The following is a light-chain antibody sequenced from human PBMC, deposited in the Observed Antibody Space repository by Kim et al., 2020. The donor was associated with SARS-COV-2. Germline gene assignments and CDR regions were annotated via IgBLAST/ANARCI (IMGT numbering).Light chain of an antibody. Sequence: GHSVTISCTGTSSDLGGYNYVSWYQQHPGKAPKLMIYEVSKRPSGVPDRFSGSKSGNTASLMVSGLLAEDEADYYCSSYAGNNNLVFGGGTQLTVL. CDR2: EVS. CDR1: SSDLGGYNY. J-gene: IGLJ2*01. CDR3: SSYAGNNNLV. V-gene: IGLV2-8*01.